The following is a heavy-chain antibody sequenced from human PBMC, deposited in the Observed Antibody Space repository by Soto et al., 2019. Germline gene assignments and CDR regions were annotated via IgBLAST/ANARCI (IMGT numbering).Heavy chain of an antibody. J-gene: IGHJ4*02. Sequence: QAPLVASGGGVVQPGRSLRLSCAASGFIFSGYAMHWVRQSPGKGREWVAVVSYDGDTAYYADSVTGRFTISRDNSQNPLYLQMNSRGPEDSAIYYCAKETRGYEIDSCGQGTLVTV. D-gene: IGHD5-12*01. CDR1: GFIFSGYA. CDR2: VSYDGDTA. CDR3: AKETRGYEIDS. V-gene: IGHV3-30-3*01.